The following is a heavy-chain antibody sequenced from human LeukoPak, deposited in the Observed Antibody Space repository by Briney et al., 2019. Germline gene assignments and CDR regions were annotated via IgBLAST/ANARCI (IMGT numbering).Heavy chain of an antibody. CDR3: ARRMTTVTFDY. V-gene: IGHV4-39*07. J-gene: IGHJ4*02. Sequence: PSETLSLTCTISGGSISSSSYYWGWIRQPPGKGLEWIGSIYYSGSTYYNPSLKSRVTISVDTSKNQFSLKLSSVTAADTAVYYCARRMTTVTFDYWGQGTLVTVSS. CDR1: GGSISSSSYY. CDR2: IYYSGST. D-gene: IGHD4-17*01.